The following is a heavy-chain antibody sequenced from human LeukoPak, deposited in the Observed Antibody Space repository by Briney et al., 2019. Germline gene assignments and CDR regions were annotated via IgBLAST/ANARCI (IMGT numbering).Heavy chain of an antibody. CDR2: FDPEDGET. CDR1: GYTLTELS. V-gene: IGHV1-24*01. CDR3: ATARDSSGYYNWFDP. J-gene: IGHJ5*02. D-gene: IGHD3-22*01. Sequence: ASVKVSCKVSGYTLTELSMHWVRQAPGKGLGWMGGFDPEDGETIYAQKFQGRVTMTEDTSTDTAYMELSSLRSEDTAVYYCATARDSSGYYNWFDPWGQGTLVTVSS.